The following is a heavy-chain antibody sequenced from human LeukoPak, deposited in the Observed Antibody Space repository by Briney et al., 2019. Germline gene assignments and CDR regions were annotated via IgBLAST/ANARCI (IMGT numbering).Heavy chain of an antibody. D-gene: IGHD3-22*01. Sequence: KASEPLSLTCTVSGGSISSSSTYWGWIRQPPGKGLEWIGSIYYSGSAYYSPSLKSRVTISVDTSENQFSLKLSSVTAADTAVYYCASQYDSSGYYYFDYWGQGTLVTVSS. J-gene: IGHJ4*02. V-gene: IGHV4-39*01. CDR1: GGSISSSSTY. CDR2: IYYSGSA. CDR3: ASQYDSSGYYYFDY.